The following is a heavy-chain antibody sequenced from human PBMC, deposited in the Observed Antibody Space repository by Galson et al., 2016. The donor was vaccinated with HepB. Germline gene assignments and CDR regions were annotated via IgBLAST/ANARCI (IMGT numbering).Heavy chain of an antibody. CDR2: ISGSGAGK. CDR1: GFTFTSYA. J-gene: IGHJ4*02. V-gene: IGHV3-23*01. Sequence: SLRLSCAASGFTFTSYAMSWVRQAPGKGLEWVSGISGSGAGKSYADSVKGRFTTSRDSSKNTLYLQMNSLTAEDTAIYFCAKDGRRWGNYPYYFDSWGQGTLVTVSS. CDR3: AKDGRRWGNYPYYFDS. D-gene: IGHD3-16*02.